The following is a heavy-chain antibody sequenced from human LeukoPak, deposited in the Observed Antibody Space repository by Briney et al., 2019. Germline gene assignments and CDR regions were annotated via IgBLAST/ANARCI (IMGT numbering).Heavy chain of an antibody. J-gene: IGHJ3*02. Sequence: ASVKVSCKASGYTFTGYYMHWLRQAPGQGLEWMGWINPNSGGSNYAQKFQGRVTMTRDTSISTAYMELSRLRSDDTAVYYCARDVYDDAFDIWGQGTMVTVSS. D-gene: IGHD3-16*01. CDR2: INPNSGGS. CDR1: GYTFTGYY. CDR3: ARDVYDDAFDI. V-gene: IGHV1-2*02.